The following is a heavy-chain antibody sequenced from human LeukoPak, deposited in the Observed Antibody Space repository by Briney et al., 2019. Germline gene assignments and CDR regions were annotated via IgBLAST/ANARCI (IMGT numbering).Heavy chain of an antibody. V-gene: IGHV4-59*01. CDR1: GGSISSYY. D-gene: IGHD3-22*01. CDR2: IYYSGST. Sequence: SETLSLTCTVSGGSISSYYWSWIRQPPGKGLEWIGYIYYSGSTNYNPSLKSRVTISVDTSKNQFSLKLSSVTAADTAVYYCAGYYGSSGYSNIEYFHHWGQGTLVTVSS. CDR3: AGYYGSSGYSNIEYFHH. J-gene: IGHJ1*01.